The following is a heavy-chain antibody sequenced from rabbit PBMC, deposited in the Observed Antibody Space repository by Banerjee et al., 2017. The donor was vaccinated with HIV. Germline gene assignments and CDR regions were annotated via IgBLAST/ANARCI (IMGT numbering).Heavy chain of an antibody. J-gene: IGHJ4*01. CDR2: IYTGDGNT. D-gene: IGHD2-1*01. CDR1: GLDFSSSYW. CDR3: ARDNYDDYGDYDL. V-gene: IGHV1S45*01. Sequence: QEQLEESGGGLVQPEGSLTLTCKASGLDFSSSYWICWVRQAPGKGLEWIGCIYTGDGNTYYASWAKGRFTISKTSSTTVTLQMTSLTAADTATYFCARDNYDDYGDYDLWGQGTLVTVS.